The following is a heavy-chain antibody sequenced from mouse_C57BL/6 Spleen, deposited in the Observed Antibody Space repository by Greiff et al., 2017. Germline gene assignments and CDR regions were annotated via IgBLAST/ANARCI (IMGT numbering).Heavy chain of an antibody. CDR3: ARRNYGSSFDY. Sequence: VQLQQSGPELVKPGASVKISCKASGYTFTDYYMNWVKQSHGKSLEWIGDINPNNGGTSYNQKFKGKATLTVDKSSSPAYMELRSLTSEDSAVYYCARRNYGSSFDYWGQGTTLTVSS. CDR2: INPNNGGT. V-gene: IGHV1-26*01. J-gene: IGHJ2*01. CDR1: GYTFTDYY. D-gene: IGHD1-1*01.